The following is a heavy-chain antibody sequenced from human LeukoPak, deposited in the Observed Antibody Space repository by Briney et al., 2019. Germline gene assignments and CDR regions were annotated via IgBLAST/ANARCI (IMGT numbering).Heavy chain of an antibody. D-gene: IGHD3-10*01. J-gene: IGHJ3*02. CDR3: AKGFTMVYFDI. CDR2: ISGSAGST. CDR1: GFTFSSYG. Sequence: PGGSLRLSCAASGFTFSSYGMSWVRQAPGKGLELVSVISGSAGSTYYADSVKGRFTISRDNSKNTLYLQMNSLRAEDTAVYYCAKGFTMVYFDIWGQGTMVTVSS. V-gene: IGHV3-23*01.